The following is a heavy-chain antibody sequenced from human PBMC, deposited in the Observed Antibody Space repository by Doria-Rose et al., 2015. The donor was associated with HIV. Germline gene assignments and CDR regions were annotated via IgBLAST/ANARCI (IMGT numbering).Heavy chain of an antibody. D-gene: IGHD6-13*01. CDR1: GVSLSSPGMG. J-gene: IGHJ4*02. V-gene: IGHV2-26*01. Sequence: QVTLKESGPVLVKPTETLTLTCTVSGVSLSSPGMGVSWIRQPPGKALEWLANIFSDDESSYKPSLKSRLTISSGTSKSQVVLTMTDMDPVDTATYYCARIKSSRWYHKYYFDFWGQGTLVIVSA. CDR2: IFSDDES. CDR3: ARIKSSRWYHKYYFDF.